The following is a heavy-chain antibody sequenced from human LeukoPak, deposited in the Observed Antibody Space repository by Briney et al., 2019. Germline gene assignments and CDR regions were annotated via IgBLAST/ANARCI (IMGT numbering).Heavy chain of an antibody. CDR2: IYYSGST. Sequence: PSETLSLTCTVSGGSISSSSYYWGWIRQPPGKGLEWIGSIYYSGSTYYNPSLKSRVTISVDTSKNQFSLKLSSVTAADTAVYYCARLDNDFWSGSSDYWGQGTLVTVSS. V-gene: IGHV4-39*01. J-gene: IGHJ4*02. CDR1: GGSISSSSYY. D-gene: IGHD3-3*01. CDR3: ARLDNDFWSGSSDY.